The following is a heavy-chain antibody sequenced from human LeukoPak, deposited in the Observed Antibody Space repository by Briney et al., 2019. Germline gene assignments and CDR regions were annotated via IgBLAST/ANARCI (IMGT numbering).Heavy chain of an antibody. CDR1: GFSFSNFG. Sequence: GGSLRLSCAAFGFSFSNFGMHWVRQAPGKGLEWVAFVRPDGSSNYYADSVKGRFIISRDNSKNTLHLQMNSLRAEDTAFYYCAKDQAGTWGLDYWGQGTLVTVSS. D-gene: IGHD3-10*01. J-gene: IGHJ4*02. V-gene: IGHV3-30*02. CDR3: AKDQAGTWGLDY. CDR2: VRPDGSSN.